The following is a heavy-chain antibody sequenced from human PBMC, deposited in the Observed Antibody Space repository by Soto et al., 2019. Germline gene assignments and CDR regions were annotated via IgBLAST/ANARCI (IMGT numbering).Heavy chain of an antibody. V-gene: IGHV4-4*07. J-gene: IGHJ5*02. Sequence: SETVSLTCTVSGASISCSSCSWIRKSSGQGMEWSGRIYATGTTDYNPSLKSRVMMSVDTSKKQFSLKLRFVTAADTAVYYCVRDGTKTLRDWFDPWGQGISVTGS. CDR2: IYATGTT. CDR1: GASISCSS. D-gene: IGHD1-1*01. CDR3: VRDGTKTLRDWFDP.